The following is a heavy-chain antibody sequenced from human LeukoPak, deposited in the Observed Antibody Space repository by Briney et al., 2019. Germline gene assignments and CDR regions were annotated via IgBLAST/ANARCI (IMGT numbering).Heavy chain of an antibody. CDR2: IYYSGST. V-gene: IGHV4-39*02. J-gene: IGHJ4*02. CDR3: AREGGYGSGGLDY. CDR1: GGSISSSSYY. Sequence: SETLSLTCTVSGGSISSSSYYWGWIRQPPGKGLEWIGSIYYSGSTYYNPSLKSRVTISVDTSKNQFSLKLSSVTAADTAVYYCAREGGYGSGGLDYWGQGTLVTVSS. D-gene: IGHD3-10*01.